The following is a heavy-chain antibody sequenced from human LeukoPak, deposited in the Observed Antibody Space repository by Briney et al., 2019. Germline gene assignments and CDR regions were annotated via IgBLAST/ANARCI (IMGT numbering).Heavy chain of an antibody. Sequence: GGSLRLSCAASVFTFSDYYMSWIRQAPGKGLEWVSYISSSSSYTNYADSVKGRFTISRDNAKNSLYLQMNSLRAEDTAVYYCARSGYSSSWSNWFDPWGQGTLVTVSS. CDR1: VFTFSDYY. CDR2: ISSSSSYT. CDR3: ARSGYSSSWSNWFDP. V-gene: IGHV3-11*06. J-gene: IGHJ5*02. D-gene: IGHD6-13*01.